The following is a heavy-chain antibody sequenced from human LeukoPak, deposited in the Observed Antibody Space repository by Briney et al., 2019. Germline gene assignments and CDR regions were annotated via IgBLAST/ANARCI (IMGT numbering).Heavy chain of an antibody. CDR1: GGTFSSYA. J-gene: IGHJ4*02. D-gene: IGHD1-14*01. CDR2: IIPILGIA. V-gene: IGHV1-69*04. CDR3: ARGQPYAHVDY. Sequence: GSSVKVSCKASGGTFSSYAISWVRQAPGQGLEWMGRIIPILGIANYAQKFQGRVTITADKSTSTAYMELSSLRSEDTAVYYCARGQPYAHVDYWGQGTLVTVSS.